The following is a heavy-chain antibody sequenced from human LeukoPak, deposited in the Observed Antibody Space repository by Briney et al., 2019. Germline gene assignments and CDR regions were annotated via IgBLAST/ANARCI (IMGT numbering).Heavy chain of an antibody. CDR3: ARSGGQLLWFGESPHLDY. CDR1: GYTFTSYY. D-gene: IGHD3-10*01. J-gene: IGHJ4*02. Sequence: GASVKVSCKASGYTFTSYYMHWVRQAPGQGLEWMGIINPSGGSTSYAQKFQGRVTMTRDMSTSTVYMELSSLRSDDTAVYYCARSGGQLLWFGESPHLDYWGQGTLVTVSS. V-gene: IGHV1-46*01. CDR2: INPSGGST.